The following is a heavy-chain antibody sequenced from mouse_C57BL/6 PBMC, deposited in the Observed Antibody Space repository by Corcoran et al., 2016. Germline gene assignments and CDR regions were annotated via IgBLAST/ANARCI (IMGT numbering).Heavy chain of an antibody. V-gene: IGHV1-18*01. CDR3: ARRDYYGSSPDY. CDR1: GYTFTDYN. Sequence: EVQLQQSGPELVKPGASVKIPCKASGYTFTDYNMDWVKQSHGKSLEWIGDINPNNGGTIYNQKFKGKATLTVDKSSSTAYMELRSLTSEDSAVYYCARRDYYGSSPDYWGQGTTLTVSS. D-gene: IGHD1-1*01. J-gene: IGHJ2*01. CDR2: INPNNGGT.